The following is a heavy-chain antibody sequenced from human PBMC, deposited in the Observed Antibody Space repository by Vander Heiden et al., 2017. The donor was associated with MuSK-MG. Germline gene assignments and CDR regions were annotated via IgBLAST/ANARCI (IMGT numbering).Heavy chain of an antibody. D-gene: IGHD1-1*01. V-gene: IGHV3-43*01. CDR3: AKDKGAGTYPDY. CDR2: ISWDGDNT. J-gene: IGHJ4*01. Sequence: EVQLVESGGVVVQPGGSLRLSCAASGFSFDDFAMHWVRQAPGKGLKWVSVISWDGDNTYYADAVRGRFTISRDNSKNSLYLQMKRMRTEDTALCYCAKDKGAGTYPDYW. CDR1: GFSFDDFA.